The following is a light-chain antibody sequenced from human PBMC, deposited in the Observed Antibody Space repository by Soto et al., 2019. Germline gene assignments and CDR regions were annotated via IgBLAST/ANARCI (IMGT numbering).Light chain of an antibody. V-gene: IGKV1-17*01. CDR2: AAS. CDR1: QGIRND. CDR3: LQHNSYHT. Sequence: DIQMTHAAGTLYASVGGRVSITFRASQGIRNDLGWYQQKPGKAPKRLIYAASSLQSGVPSRFSGSGSGTEFTLTISSLQPEDFATYYCLQHNSYHTFGQGTRPEIK. J-gene: IGKJ5*01.